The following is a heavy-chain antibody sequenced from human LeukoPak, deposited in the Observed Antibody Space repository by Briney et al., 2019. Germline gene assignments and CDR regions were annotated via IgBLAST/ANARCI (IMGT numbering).Heavy chain of an antibody. V-gene: IGHV4-34*01. CDR1: GGSFSGYY. CDR2: INHSGST. J-gene: IGHJ4*02. CDR3: ARAGDYGDYVFDY. D-gene: IGHD4-17*01. Sequence: PSETLSLTCAVYGGSFSGYYWSWIRQPPGKGLEWIGEINHSGSTNYNPSLKSRVTLSVDRSKNQFSLKLSSVTAADTAVYYCARAGDYGDYVFDYWGQGTLVTVSS.